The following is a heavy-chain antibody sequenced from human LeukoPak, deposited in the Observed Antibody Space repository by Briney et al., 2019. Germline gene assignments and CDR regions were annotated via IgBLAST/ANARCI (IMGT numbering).Heavy chain of an antibody. CDR2: IYYSGST. V-gene: IGHV4-30-4*08. CDR1: GGSFSDYY. D-gene: IGHD6-19*01. J-gene: IGHJ6*03. Sequence: TLSLTCAVYGGSFSDYYWSWIRQPPGKVLEWIGYIYYSGSTYYNPSLKSRVTISVDTSKNQFSLKLSSVTAADTAVYYCARDMGIAVAGYYYYYYMDVWGKGTTVTVSS. CDR3: ARDMGIAVAGYYYYYYMDV.